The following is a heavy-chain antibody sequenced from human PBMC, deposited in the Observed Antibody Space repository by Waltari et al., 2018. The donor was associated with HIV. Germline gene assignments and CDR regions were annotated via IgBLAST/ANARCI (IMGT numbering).Heavy chain of an antibody. D-gene: IGHD2-21*02. V-gene: IGHV3-7*01. CDR2: IKQDESEK. J-gene: IGHJ4*02. CDR1: GFTFSSYW. CDR3: VRDSRVTPY. Sequence: EVQLVGSGGGLVQPGGSLGLSCAALGFTFSSYWWSWGRQAPGKGLEWVANIKQDESEKYYVDSVKGRFTISRDNAKNSLYLQMNSLRAEDTAVYYCVRDSRVTPYWGQGTLVTVSS.